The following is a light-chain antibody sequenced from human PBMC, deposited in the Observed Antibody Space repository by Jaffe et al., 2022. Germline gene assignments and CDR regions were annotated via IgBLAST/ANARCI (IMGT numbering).Light chain of an antibody. J-gene: IGKJ1*01. Sequence: DIQMTQSPSSLSASVGDRVTITCRSSQNIGNDLGWYQQKPGKAPKRLIHRASTLQSGVPSRFSGSGSGTEFTLTISSLQPEDFATYYCLQHYIYSWTFGQGTKVEIK. CDR2: RAS. CDR3: LQHYIYSWT. V-gene: IGKV1-17*01. CDR1: QNIGND.